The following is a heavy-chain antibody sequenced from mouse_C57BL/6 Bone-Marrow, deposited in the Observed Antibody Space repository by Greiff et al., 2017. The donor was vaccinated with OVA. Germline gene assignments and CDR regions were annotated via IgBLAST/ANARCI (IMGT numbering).Heavy chain of an antibody. J-gene: IGHJ1*03. CDR2: IYPGDGDT. CDR1: GYAFSSSW. Sequence: QVQLQQSGPVLVKPGASVKISCKASGYAFSSSWMNWVKQRPGKGLEWIGRIYPGDGDTNYNGKFKGKATLTADKSSSTAYMQLSSLTSEDSAVYFCARGDGYDRYFDVWGTGTTVTVSS. CDR3: ARGDGYDRYFDV. V-gene: IGHV1-82*01. D-gene: IGHD2-2*01.